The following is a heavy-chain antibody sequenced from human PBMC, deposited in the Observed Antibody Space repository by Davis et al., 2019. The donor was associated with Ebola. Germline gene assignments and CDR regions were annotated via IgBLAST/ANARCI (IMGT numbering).Heavy chain of an antibody. CDR2: TNHRGRT. CDR1: GGSLSAYY. CDR3: ASFGYTSSATEL. V-gene: IGHV4-34*01. J-gene: IGHJ4*02. Sequence: PSETLSLTCDIYGGSLSAYYWTWIRQSPGKGLEWIGETNHRGRTNYKSSLQSRVTISVDTSNNQVSLRLTSVTAADTAVYFCASFGYTSSATELWGQGTLVTVSS. D-gene: IGHD5-12*01.